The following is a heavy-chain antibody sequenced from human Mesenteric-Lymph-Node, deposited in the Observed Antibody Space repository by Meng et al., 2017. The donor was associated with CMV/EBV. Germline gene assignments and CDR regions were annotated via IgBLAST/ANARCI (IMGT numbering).Heavy chain of an antibody. CDR1: GYTFSKYS. Sequence: SGYTFSKYSIGWVRQMPGRGLELMGIIHPDDSDTRYSPSFHGQVTISADKSINTAYLQWSSLRASDTAMYYCGRLLPSGIHLGWFDPWGQGTLVTVSS. J-gene: IGHJ5*02. V-gene: IGHV5-51*01. D-gene: IGHD2-2*01. CDR2: IHPDDSDT. CDR3: GRLLPSGIHLGWFDP.